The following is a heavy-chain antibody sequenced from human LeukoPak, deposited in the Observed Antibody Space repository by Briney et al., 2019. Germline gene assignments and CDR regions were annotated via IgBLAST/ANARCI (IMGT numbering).Heavy chain of an antibody. J-gene: IGHJ4*02. CDR2: ISAYNGNT. V-gene: IGHV1-18*01. Sequence: ASVKVSCKASGYTFTSYGISWVRQAPGQGLGWMGWISAYNGNTNYAQKLQGRVTMTTDTSTSTAYMELRSLRSDDTAVYYCARGENSYYDSSGYYSLRYWGQGTLVTVSS. CDR1: GYTFTSYG. CDR3: ARGENSYYDSSGYYSLRY. D-gene: IGHD3-22*01.